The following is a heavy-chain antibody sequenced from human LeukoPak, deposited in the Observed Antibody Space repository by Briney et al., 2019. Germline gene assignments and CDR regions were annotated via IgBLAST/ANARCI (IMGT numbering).Heavy chain of an antibody. D-gene: IGHD2-15*01. CDR3: ARDLRDIVVIGYYYYGMDV. CDR1: GYTFTGYY. V-gene: IGHV1-18*04. J-gene: IGHJ6*02. CDR2: ISTYNGNT. Sequence: ASVKVSCKASGYTFTGYYMHWVRQAPGQGLEWMGWISTYNGNTNYAQKLQGRVTMTTDTSTSTAYMELRSLISDDTAVYYCARDLRDIVVIGYYYYGMDVWGQGTTVTVSS.